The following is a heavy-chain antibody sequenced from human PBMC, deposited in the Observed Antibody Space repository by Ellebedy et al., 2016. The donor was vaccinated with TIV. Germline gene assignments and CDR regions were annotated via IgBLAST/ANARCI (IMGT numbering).Heavy chain of an antibody. CDR2: IKQDGSEK. J-gene: IGHJ4*02. CDR1: GFTFSNYW. Sequence: GGSLRLSXAASGFTFSNYWMIWVRQAPGKGLEWVANIKQDGSEKYYVDSVKGRFTISRDNAKNSLYLQMNSLRAEDTAVYYCARGGLGIGEFWGQGTLVTVSS. V-gene: IGHV3-7*01. D-gene: IGHD3-10*01. CDR3: ARGGLGIGEF.